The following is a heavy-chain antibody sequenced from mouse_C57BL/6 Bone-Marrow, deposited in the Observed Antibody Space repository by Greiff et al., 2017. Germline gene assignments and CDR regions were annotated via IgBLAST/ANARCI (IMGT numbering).Heavy chain of an antibody. CDR2: ISYDGSN. CDR1: GYSITSGYY. J-gene: IGHJ1*03. V-gene: IGHV3-6*01. D-gene: IGHD1-1*01. CDR3: ARRGYGSSYDWYFDV. Sequence: EVKLMESGPGLVKPSQSLSLTCSVTGYSITSGYYWNWIRQFPGNKLEWMGYISYDGSNNYNPSLKNRISIARDTSKNQFFLKLNSVTTEDTATYYCARRGYGSSYDWYFDVWGTGTTVTVSS.